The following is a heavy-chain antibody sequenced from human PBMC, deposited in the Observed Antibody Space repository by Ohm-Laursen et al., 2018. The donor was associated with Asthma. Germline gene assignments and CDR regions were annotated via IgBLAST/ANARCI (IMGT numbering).Heavy chain of an antibody. CDR2: ISYDGSNK. D-gene: IGHD6-19*01. CDR1: GFTFRSYA. Sequence: SLRLSCAASGFTFRSYAMHWVRQAPGKGLEWVAVISYDGSNKYYADSVKGRFTISRDNSKNTLYLQMNSLRAEDTAVYYCAKDLESYIAVAHKGFDYWGQGTLVTVSS. J-gene: IGHJ4*02. V-gene: IGHV3-30*04. CDR3: AKDLESYIAVAHKGFDY.